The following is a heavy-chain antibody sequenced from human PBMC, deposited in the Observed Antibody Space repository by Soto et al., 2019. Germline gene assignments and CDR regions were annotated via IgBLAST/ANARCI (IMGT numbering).Heavy chain of an antibody. J-gene: IGHJ6*02. CDR2: ISAYNGNT. CDR1: GYTFTSYG. V-gene: IGHV1-18*04. CDR3: ARDPLLEWLLYRYWRDVAYYYGMDV. Sequence: QVQLVQSGAEVKKPGASVKVSCKASGYTFTSYGISWVRQAPGQGLEWMGWISAYNGNTNYAQKLQGRVTMTTDTSTSTSYMELRSLRSDDTAVYYCARDPLLEWLLYRYWRDVAYYYGMDVWGQGTTVTVSS. D-gene: IGHD3-3*01.